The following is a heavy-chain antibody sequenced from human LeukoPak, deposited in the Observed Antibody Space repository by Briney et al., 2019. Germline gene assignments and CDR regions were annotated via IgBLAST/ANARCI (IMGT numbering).Heavy chain of an antibody. V-gene: IGHV3-48*04. D-gene: IGHD3-22*01. Sequence: GGSLRLSCAASGFTFSSYSMNWVRQAPGKGLEWVSYISSSSSTIYYADSVQGRFTISRDNAKKSLYLQMNSLRAEDTAVYYCARDIYYDSSGYYGSVYWGQGTLVTVSS. CDR3: ARDIYYDSSGYYGSVY. CDR2: ISSSSSTI. J-gene: IGHJ4*02. CDR1: GFTFSSYS.